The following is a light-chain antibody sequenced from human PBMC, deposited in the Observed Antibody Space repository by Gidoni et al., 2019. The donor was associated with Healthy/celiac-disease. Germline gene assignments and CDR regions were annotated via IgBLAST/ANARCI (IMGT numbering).Light chain of an antibody. CDR2: NAS. CDR1: QSISSW. J-gene: IGKJ1*01. CDR3: QQYNSYSWM. V-gene: IGKV1-5*03. Sequence: DIQMTQSPSTLSASVGDRVTITCRASQSISSWLAWYQQKPGKAPKLLIYNASSLESGVPSRFSGSGSGTEFTLTISSLQPDDFATYYCQQYNSYSWMFGQXTKVEIK.